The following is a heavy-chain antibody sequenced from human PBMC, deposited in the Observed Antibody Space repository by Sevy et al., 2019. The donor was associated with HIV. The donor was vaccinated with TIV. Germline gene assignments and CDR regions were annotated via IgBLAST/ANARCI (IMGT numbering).Heavy chain of an antibody. CDR2: ISGSGTRT. J-gene: IGHJ6*03. D-gene: IGHD3-22*01. CDR1: GFSFDSYG. CDR3: EKGGGGHYDPDEIGYYFYYYNMDV. V-gene: IGHV3-23*01. Sequence: GGSLRLSCAVSGFSFDSYGMTWVRQAPGKGLEWVSGISGSGTRTYYADSVKGRFSISRDNSKNRLYLQMNSLRSEDTAINYWEKGGGGHYDPDEIGYYFYYYNMDVWGKGTTVTVSS.